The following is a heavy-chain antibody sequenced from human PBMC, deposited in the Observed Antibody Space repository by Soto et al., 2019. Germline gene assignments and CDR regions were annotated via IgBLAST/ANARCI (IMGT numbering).Heavy chain of an antibody. CDR2: SSAYNGNT. D-gene: IGHD3-3*01. CDR3: ARGGIKQNYDFWRASYGMHX. Sequence: ASVKVSCNASGYTFTSYGISWVRQAPGQGLEWMGLSSAYNGNTNYAHKLQGRVTMTADTSTSTAYMELRSLRSADTAVYYCARGGIKQNYDFWRASYGMHXWGQATTVTVS. CDR1: GYTFTSYG. J-gene: IGHJ6*02. V-gene: IGHV1-18*04.